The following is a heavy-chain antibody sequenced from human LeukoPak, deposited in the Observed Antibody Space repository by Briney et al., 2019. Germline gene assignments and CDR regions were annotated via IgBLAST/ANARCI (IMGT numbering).Heavy chain of an antibody. Sequence: SETLSLTCAVYGGSFSGYYWSWIRQPPGKGLEWIGEINHSGSTNYNPSLKSRVTISVDTSKNQFSLKLSSVTAADTAVYYCASAGRNSSSYWFDPWGQGTLVTVSS. CDR1: GGSFSGYY. D-gene: IGHD6-6*01. CDR3: ASAGRNSSSYWFDP. V-gene: IGHV4-34*01. J-gene: IGHJ5*02. CDR2: INHSGST.